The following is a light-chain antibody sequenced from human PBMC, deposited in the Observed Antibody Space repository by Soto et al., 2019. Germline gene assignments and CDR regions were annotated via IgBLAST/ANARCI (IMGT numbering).Light chain of an antibody. V-gene: IGLV1-44*01. CDR3: ASWDDSLGGVV. J-gene: IGLJ2*01. CDR2: SDN. Sequence: QSVLTQPPSASGTPGQRVTISCSGSFSNVGINTVNWYQQLPGTAPKLLIYSDNQRPSGVPDRFSGSKAGTSASLAISGLQSEDAADYYCASWDDSLGGVVFGGGTKLTVL. CDR1: FSNVGINT.